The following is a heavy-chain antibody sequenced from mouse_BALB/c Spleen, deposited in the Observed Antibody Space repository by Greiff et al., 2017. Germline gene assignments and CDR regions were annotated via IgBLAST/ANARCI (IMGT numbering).Heavy chain of an antibody. CDR2: IWAGGST. Sequence: VKLVESGPGLVAPSQSLSITCTVSGFSLTSYGVHWVRQPPGKGLEWLGVIWAGGSTNYNSALMSRLSISKDNSKSHVFLKRNSLQTDDTAMYYCARDYYYGRSPRLDYWGKGTTLTVSS. CDR1: GFSLTSYG. J-gene: IGHJ2*01. D-gene: IGHD1-1*01. CDR3: ARDYYYGRSPRLDY. V-gene: IGHV2-9*02.